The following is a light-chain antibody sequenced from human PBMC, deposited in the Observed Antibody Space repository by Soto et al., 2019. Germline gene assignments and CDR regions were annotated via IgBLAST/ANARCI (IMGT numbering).Light chain of an antibody. CDR2: DAS. J-gene: IGKJ5*01. V-gene: IGKV1-5*01. Sequence: DIQMTQSPSTLSASVGDRVTIXCRARQSIRSLLAWYQQKPGKAPKVLIYDASSLGSGVPSRFSGSGSGTEFTLTISSLQPDDFATYFCQQYQTYSTFGQGTRLEIK. CDR3: QQYQTYST. CDR1: QSIRSL.